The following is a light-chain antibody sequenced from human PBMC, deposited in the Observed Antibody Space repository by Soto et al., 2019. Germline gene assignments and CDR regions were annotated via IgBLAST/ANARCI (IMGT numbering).Light chain of an antibody. CDR3: HQYRSMPYS. J-gene: IGKJ2*03. Sequence: IVMTQSPDSLAVSLGERATINCKSSESVFYSSSNKNYLAWFQQHPGQPPKLLISWASSRESGVPDRFSGSGSETDFTLTISRLQAEDVAMYFCHQYRSMPYSFGQGTKLEIK. CDR1: ESVFYSSSNKNY. V-gene: IGKV4-1*01. CDR2: WAS.